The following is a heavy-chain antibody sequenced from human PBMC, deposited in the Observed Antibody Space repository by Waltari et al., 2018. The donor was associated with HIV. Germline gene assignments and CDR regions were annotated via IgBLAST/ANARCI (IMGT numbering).Heavy chain of an antibody. CDR2: ISRDNRES. CDR3: VRDDPGYEPIDY. J-gene: IGHJ4*02. V-gene: IGHV3-21*02. D-gene: IGHD2-2*01. Sequence: VRLMESGGGLVETGGSLTISCAAQGFPFSRYTMNWIRHIPGKGLEWLASISRDNRESYYIDSIKGRFTISRDNAANSVFLHMDRLRVDDTAQYFCVRDDPGYEPIDYWGRGTRVTVSS. CDR1: GFPFSRYT.